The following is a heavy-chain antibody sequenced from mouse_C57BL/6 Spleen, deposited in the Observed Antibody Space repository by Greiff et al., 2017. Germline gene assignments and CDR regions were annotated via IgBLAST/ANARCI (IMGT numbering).Heavy chain of an antibody. CDR2: IDPSDSYT. J-gene: IGHJ3*01. CDR1: GYTFTSYW. D-gene: IGHD1-3*01. V-gene: IGHV1-69*01. CDR3: ARGTKFAY. Sequence: QVQLQQPGAELVMPGASVKLSCKASGYTFTSYWMHWVKQRPGQGLEWIGEIDPSDSYTNYNQKFKGKSTLTVDKSSSTAYMQLSSLTSEDSAVYYCARGTKFAYWGQGTLVTVSA.